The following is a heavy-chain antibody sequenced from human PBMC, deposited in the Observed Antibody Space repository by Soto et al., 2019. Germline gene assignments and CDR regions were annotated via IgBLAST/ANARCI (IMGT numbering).Heavy chain of an antibody. CDR3: IKASTVTGVGGYR. Sequence: EVQLVESGGGLVQPGGSLRLSCAASGFAFSSYWRQWVRQAPGKAPVWVSRISSDGRNTTYADFVKGRFTISRDNAENTLHLQMTSLTDADTAVYYCIKASTVTGVGGYRWGQGTLVTVSS. D-gene: IGHD6-19*01. CDR1: GFAFSSYW. V-gene: IGHV3-74*01. CDR2: ISSDGRNT. J-gene: IGHJ5*02.